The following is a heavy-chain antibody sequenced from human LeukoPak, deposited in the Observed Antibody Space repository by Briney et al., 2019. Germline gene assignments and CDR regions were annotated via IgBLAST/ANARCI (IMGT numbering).Heavy chain of an antibody. D-gene: IGHD6-13*01. J-gene: IGHJ5*02. CDR1: GGSIGSSSYY. Sequence: SETLSLTCTVSGGSIGSSSYYWGWIRQPPGKGLEWIGSIYYSGSTYYNPSLKSRVTISVDTSKNQFSLKLSSVTAADTAVYYCARRSSSWYFDWFDPWGQGTLVTVSS. CDR3: ARRSSSWYFDWFDP. CDR2: IYYSGST. V-gene: IGHV4-39*01.